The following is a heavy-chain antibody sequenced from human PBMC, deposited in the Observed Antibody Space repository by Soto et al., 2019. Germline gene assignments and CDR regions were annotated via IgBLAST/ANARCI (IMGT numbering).Heavy chain of an antibody. CDR1: GYTFTSYG. CDR3: ARESEDLTSNFDY. V-gene: IGHV1-8*01. Sequence: ASVKVSCKASGYTFTSYGINWVRQATGQGLEWMGWMNPNSGNTGYAQKFQGRVTMTRNTSISTAYMELNSLRAEDTAVYYCARESEDLTSNFDYWGQGTLVTVSS. CDR2: MNPNSGNT. J-gene: IGHJ4*02.